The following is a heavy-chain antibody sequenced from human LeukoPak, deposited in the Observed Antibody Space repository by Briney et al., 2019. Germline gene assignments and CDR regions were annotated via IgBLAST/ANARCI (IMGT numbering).Heavy chain of an antibody. D-gene: IGHD6-19*01. CDR3: ARGEYSSGWLIDY. V-gene: IGHV3-21*01. CDR2: ISGSGSYI. Sequence: GGSLRLSCAASGFTFSSYIMNWVRQAPGKGLEWVSSISGSGSYIYFADSLKGRFTISRDSAKSSLYLQMSGLRAEDTAVYYCARGEYSSGWLIDYWGQGTLVTVSS. CDR1: GFTFSSYI. J-gene: IGHJ4*02.